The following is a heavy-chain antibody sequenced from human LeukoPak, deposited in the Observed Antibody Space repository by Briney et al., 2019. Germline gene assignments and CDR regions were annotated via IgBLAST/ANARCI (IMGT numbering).Heavy chain of an antibody. CDR3: ARGLGGASYYMDV. Sequence: PSETLSLTCSVSSGPISSFYWTWVRQSAWKGLEGIGRVDTSGSTHYNPSLKGRATMSLDTSKYQFSLRLTSVTVADTAVYYCARGLGGASYYMDVWGKGTAVTVSS. D-gene: IGHD3-16*01. CDR2: VDTSGST. CDR1: SGPISSFY. V-gene: IGHV4-4*07. J-gene: IGHJ6*03.